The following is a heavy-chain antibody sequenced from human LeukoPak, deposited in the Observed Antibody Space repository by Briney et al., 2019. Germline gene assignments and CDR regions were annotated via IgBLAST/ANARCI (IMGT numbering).Heavy chain of an antibody. CDR2: INHSGST. J-gene: IGHJ4*02. CDR3: ARHVVVVPAAPNAYFDY. CDR1: VGSFSGYY. Sequence: SETLSLTCAVYVGSFSGYYWSWIRQPPGKGLEWIGEINHSGSTNYTPSLKSRVTISVHTSKTHFSLTLSSVTAADTAVYYCARHVVVVPAAPNAYFDYWGQGTLVTVSS. D-gene: IGHD2-2*01. V-gene: IGHV4-34*01.